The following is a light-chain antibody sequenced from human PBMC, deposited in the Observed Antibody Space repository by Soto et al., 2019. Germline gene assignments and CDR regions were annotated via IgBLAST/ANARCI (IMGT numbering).Light chain of an antibody. J-gene: IGLJ2*01. CDR1: SSDVGAYNY. CDR2: DVS. Sequence: QSVLTQPASVSGSPGQSITISCTGTSSDVGAYNYVSWYQQHPGKAPKLMIYDVSNRPSGVSNRFSGSKSGNTASLTISGLQAEDEADYYCSSYISSSTLVVFGGGTQLTVL. V-gene: IGLV2-14*03. CDR3: SSYISSSTLVV.